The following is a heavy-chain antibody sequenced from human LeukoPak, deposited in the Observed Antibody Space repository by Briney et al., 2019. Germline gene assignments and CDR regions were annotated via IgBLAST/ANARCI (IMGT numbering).Heavy chain of an antibody. J-gene: IGHJ4*02. CDR2: FYYGGST. CDR3: GRLNPTDSGWYRYFDY. D-gene: IGHD6-19*01. V-gene: IGHV4-39*01. CDR1: GGSISSSSYY. Sequence: PSETLSLTCPLSGGSISSSSYYWGWIRQPPGKGLEWIGSFYYGGSTQYNPSLKSRVTISGDTSKNQFSLRLSSVTAADTAVYFCGRLNPTDSGWYRYFDYWGQGTLVTVSS.